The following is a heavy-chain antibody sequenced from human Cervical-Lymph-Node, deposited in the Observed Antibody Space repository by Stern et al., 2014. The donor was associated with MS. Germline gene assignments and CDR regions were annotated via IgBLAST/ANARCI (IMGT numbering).Heavy chain of an antibody. Sequence: QMQLVQSGGDLVKPGGSLRLSCITSGFRFSDYYMSWIRQAPGKGLEWVSYISSSSGSPTHYAYSVEGRFTISRDNAKNSLFMQMNNLRAEDTAVYYCARVQTTHKELRYFRKHYYDCYGMDVWGQGTTVTVSS. D-gene: IGHD3-9*01. V-gene: IGHV3-11*01. CDR3: ARVQTTHKELRYFRKHYYDCYGMDV. CDR2: ISSSSGSPT. CDR1: GFRFSDYY. J-gene: IGHJ6*02.